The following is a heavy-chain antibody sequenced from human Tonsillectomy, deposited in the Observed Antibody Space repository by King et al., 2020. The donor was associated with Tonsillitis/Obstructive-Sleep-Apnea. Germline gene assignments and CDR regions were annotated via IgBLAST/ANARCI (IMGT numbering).Heavy chain of an antibody. CDR3: ARHGIDSRSWYSDY. D-gene: IGHD6-13*01. J-gene: IGHJ4*02. V-gene: IGHV4-39*01. Sequence: QVQLQESGPGLVKPSETLSLTCTVSGGSISSSRYYWGWIRQPPGKGLGWMGGIYYSVSTYYNPSLKRRVTISVDTSKNQFSLKLSSVTAAHTAVYYCARHGIDSRSWYSDYWGQGTLVTVSS. CDR2: IYYSVST. CDR1: GGSISSSRYY.